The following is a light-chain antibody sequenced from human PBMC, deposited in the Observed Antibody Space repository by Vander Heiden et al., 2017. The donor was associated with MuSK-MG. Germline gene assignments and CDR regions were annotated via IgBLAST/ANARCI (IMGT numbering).Light chain of an antibody. CDR1: QSVRNNY. J-gene: IGKJ1*01. CDR2: GAS. Sequence: IVVTQSPATLSLSPGERATLSCRASQSVRNNYLAWYQQKPGLAPRLLIYGASSRATGIPDRFSGSGSGTDFTLTISRLESEDFAVYYCQQYSGSPPWTFGQGTKVEI. CDR3: QQYSGSPPWT. V-gene: IGKV3D-20*01.